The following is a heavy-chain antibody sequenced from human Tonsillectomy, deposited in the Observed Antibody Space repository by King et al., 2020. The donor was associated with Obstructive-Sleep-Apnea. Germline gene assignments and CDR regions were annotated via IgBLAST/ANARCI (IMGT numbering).Heavy chain of an antibody. V-gene: IGHV1-18*04. CDR2: ISSYNGNT. D-gene: IGHD3-3*01. Sequence: QLVQSGAEVKKPGASVKVSCKASGYTFTSHGLSWVRQAPGQGPEWMGWISSYNGNTNYVEKFQGRVTMTTDTSTSTAYLELRSLKSDDTAVYYCARHPSYDFWSGYDYWGQGTLVTVSS. CDR1: GYTFTSHG. CDR3: ARHPSYDFWSGYDY. J-gene: IGHJ4*02.